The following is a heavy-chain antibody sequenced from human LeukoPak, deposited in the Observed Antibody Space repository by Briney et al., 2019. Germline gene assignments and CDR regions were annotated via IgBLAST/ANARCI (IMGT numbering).Heavy chain of an antibody. CDR3: ARHCLSGGYRFDAFNI. V-gene: IGHV3-53*01. CDR1: GFTVSSNY. J-gene: IGHJ3*02. D-gene: IGHD1-26*01. CDR2: IYSGGST. Sequence: GGSLRLSCAASGFTVSSNYMSWVRQAPGKGLEWVSVIYSGGSTYYADSVKGRFTISRDNSKNTLYLQMNSLRAEDTAVYYCARHCLSGGYRFDAFNIWGQGTMVTVSS.